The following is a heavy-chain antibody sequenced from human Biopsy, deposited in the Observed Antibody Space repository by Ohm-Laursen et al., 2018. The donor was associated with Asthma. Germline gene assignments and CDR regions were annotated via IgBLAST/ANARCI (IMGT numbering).Heavy chain of an antibody. V-gene: IGHV3-23*01. CDR3: AKAERYFYWYWFDP. CDR2: ISGSGGST. Sequence: SLRLSCAASGFTSSSYAMSWVRQAPGKGLEWVSAISGSGGSTYYADSVKGRFTISRDNSKNTLYLQMNSLRAEDTAVYYCAKAERYFYWYWFDPWGQGTLVTVAS. D-gene: IGHD3-9*01. J-gene: IGHJ5*02. CDR1: GFTSSSYA.